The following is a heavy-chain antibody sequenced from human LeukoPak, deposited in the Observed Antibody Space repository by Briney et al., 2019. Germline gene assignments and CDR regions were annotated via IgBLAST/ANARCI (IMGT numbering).Heavy chain of an antibody. Sequence: GGSLRLSCAASGFTFSTYGMHWVRQAPGKGLEWVAVISYDGSNKDYADSVEGRFTISRDNSKNTLYLQMNGLRAEDTAVYYCAKGLTYYYDSSGYPYYFDYWGQGTLVTVSS. V-gene: IGHV3-30*18. J-gene: IGHJ4*02. CDR3: AKGLTYYYDSSGYPYYFDY. CDR2: ISYDGSNK. CDR1: GFTFSTYG. D-gene: IGHD3-22*01.